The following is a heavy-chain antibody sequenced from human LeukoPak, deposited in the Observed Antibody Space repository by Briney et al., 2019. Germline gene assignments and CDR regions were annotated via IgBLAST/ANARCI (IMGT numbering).Heavy chain of an antibody. CDR2: ISGSGGST. Sequence: GGSLRLSCAASGFTFSSYSMNWVRQAPGKGLEWVSAISGSGGSTYYADSVKGRFTISRDNSKNTLYLQMNSLRAEDTAVYYCAKDSSITIFGVVIIHDAFDIWGQGTMVTVSS. J-gene: IGHJ3*02. V-gene: IGHV3-23*01. CDR3: AKDSSITIFGVVIIHDAFDI. CDR1: GFTFSSYS. D-gene: IGHD3-3*01.